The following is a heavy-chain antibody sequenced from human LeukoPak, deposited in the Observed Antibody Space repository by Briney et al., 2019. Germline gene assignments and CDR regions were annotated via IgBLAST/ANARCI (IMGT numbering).Heavy chain of an antibody. V-gene: IGHV4-59*12. CDR3: ARAPPWFDT. J-gene: IGHJ5*02. CDR2: IYYSGST. Sequence: PSETPSLTCTVSGGSISSYYWSWIRQPPGKGLEWIGYIYYSGSTRYNPSLKNRVTISIDTSNNQFSLKLNSMTAADTAVYYCARAPPWFDTWGQGTLVTVSA. CDR1: GGSISSYY.